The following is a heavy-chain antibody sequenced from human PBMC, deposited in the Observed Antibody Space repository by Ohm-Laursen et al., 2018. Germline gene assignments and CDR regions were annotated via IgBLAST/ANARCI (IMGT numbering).Heavy chain of an antibody. Sequence: SLRLSCAASGFSFSSHGMHWVRQAPGKGLEWVAVISYDGSNKYSADSVKGRFTISRDNSKNTLYLEMSSLRGEDTAVYYCAKDIRTMAGRDVWGQGTTVTVSS. CDR2: ISYDGSNK. V-gene: IGHV3-30*18. CDR3: AKDIRTMAGRDV. D-gene: IGHD4/OR15-4a*01. J-gene: IGHJ6*02. CDR1: GFSFSSHG.